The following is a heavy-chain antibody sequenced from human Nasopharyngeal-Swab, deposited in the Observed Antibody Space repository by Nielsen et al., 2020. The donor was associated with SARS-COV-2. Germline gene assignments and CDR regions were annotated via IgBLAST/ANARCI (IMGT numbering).Heavy chain of an antibody. V-gene: IGHV3-11*01. Sequence: GESLKISCAASGFSVSDYYISWIRQAPGKGLEWVSYISTTGTTMYYADSVKGRFIISRDNAKNSLFLQMNSLRAEDTAVYYCARGLRGRTDFDYWGQGTLVTVSS. J-gene: IGHJ4*02. D-gene: IGHD3/OR15-3a*01. CDR2: ISTTGTTM. CDR3: ARGLRGRTDFDY. CDR1: GFSVSDYY.